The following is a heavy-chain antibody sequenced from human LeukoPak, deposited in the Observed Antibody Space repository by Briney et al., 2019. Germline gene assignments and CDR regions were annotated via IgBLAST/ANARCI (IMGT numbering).Heavy chain of an antibody. CDR1: GFSFSRYD. J-gene: IGHJ4*02. Sequence: GGSLRLSCAASGFSFSRYDIHWVRQAPGKGLEWVAFIRYDGSNKNYADSVKGRFTISRDNFMSTVYLQMNSLRAEDTAVYYCAKDRQTITIFGVVNTPRANFDYWGQGTLVTVST. CDR2: IRYDGSNK. V-gene: IGHV3-30*02. CDR3: AKDRQTITIFGVVNTPRANFDY. D-gene: IGHD3-3*01.